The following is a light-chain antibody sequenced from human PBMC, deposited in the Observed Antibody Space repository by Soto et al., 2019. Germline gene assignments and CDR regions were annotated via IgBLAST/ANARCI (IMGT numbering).Light chain of an antibody. CDR2: DTS. V-gene: IGKV3-11*01. CDR1: ESVNNY. Sequence: EIVLTQSPATLSLSPGERGTLSCRASESVNNYLAWYQQKPGQPPRLLIYDTSIRATGVPARFSGSGSGTDFNLTIRRLEPDDFAVYYCQQRTNWRGTFGQGTTVESK. J-gene: IGKJ1*01. CDR3: QQRTNWRGT.